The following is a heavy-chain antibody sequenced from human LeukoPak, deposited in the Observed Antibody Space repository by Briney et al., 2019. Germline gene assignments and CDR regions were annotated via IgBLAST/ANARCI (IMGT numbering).Heavy chain of an antibody. Sequence: SETLSLTCTVAGDSITSDYYWAWIRQTPGKGLEWIASINHSGSTYYHPSLKSRVTISVDTSQNQFSLKLSSLTAADTAVYYCARGVVAAAGRTFDFWGQGTLVTVSS. CDR1: GDSITSDYY. J-gene: IGHJ4*02. D-gene: IGHD6-13*01. CDR3: ARGVVAAAGRTFDF. V-gene: IGHV4-38-2*02. CDR2: INHSGST.